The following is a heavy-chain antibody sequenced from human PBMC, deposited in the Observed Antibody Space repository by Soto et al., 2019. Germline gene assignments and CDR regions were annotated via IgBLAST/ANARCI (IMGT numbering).Heavy chain of an antibody. CDR1: SYTFTNFG. CDR3: ARGGTPIDY. D-gene: IGHD3-16*01. CDR2: XSXXXGNX. V-gene: IGHV1-18*01. J-gene: IGHJ4*02. Sequence: GXSVKVSCKTSSYTFTNFGLSWVRQAPGQXXXXXXRXSXXXGNXXYAXXXXXXLKXXXXXXXSTAYMELRSLRSDDTAVYYCARGGTPIDYWGQGTMVTVYS.